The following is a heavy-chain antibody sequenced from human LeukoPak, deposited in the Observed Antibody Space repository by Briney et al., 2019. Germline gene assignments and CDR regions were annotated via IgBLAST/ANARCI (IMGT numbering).Heavy chain of an antibody. CDR1: GFTFSSYG. CDR2: IWHDGSNK. V-gene: IGHV3-33*06. J-gene: IGHJ3*02. Sequence: GGSLRLSCAASGFTFSSYGMHCVRQAPGKGLEWVAVIWHDGSNKYYADSVKGRFTISRDNSKNTLYLQMNSLRAEDTAVYYCAKDASMVYATEDAFDIWGQGTMVTVSS. CDR3: AKDASMVYATEDAFDI. D-gene: IGHD2-8*01.